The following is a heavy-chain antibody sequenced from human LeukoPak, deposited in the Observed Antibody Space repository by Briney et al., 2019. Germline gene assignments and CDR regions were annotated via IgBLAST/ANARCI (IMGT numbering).Heavy chain of an antibody. CDR2: IWRDGSRN. J-gene: IGHJ4*02. D-gene: IGHD3-3*01. Sequence: GGSLRLSCAASGFTFSTFGMHWLRQAPGKGLEWVAGIWRDGSRNHYGDSVKGRLTISRDNSNNTLFLQMNSLRAEDTAVYYCAREASGYSRDFWGQGTLVIVSS. CDR3: AREASGYSRDF. CDR1: GFTFSTFG. V-gene: IGHV3-33*01.